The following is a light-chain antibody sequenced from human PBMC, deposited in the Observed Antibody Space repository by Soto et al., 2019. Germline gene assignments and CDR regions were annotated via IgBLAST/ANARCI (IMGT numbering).Light chain of an antibody. CDR1: SSDVGGYNY. CDR3: SSYTSSSTRV. J-gene: IGLJ3*02. CDR2: EVS. Sequence: QSALTQPASVSGSPGQSITISCTGTSSDVGGYNYVSWYQQHPGKAPKPMISEVSNRPSGVSNRFSGSKSGNTASLTISGLQAEDEADYYCSSYTSSSTRVFGGGTTVTVL. V-gene: IGLV2-14*01.